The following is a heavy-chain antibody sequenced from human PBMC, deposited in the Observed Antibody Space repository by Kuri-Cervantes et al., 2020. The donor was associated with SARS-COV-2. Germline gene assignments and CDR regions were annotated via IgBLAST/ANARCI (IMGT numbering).Heavy chain of an antibody. CDR3: ARGWYPVGATILYYFDY. J-gene: IGHJ4*02. CDR1: GGSFSDYY. D-gene: IGHD1-26*01. V-gene: IGHV4-34*01. CDR2: INHSGST. Sequence: SETLSLTCAVYGGSFSDYYWSWIRQPPGKGLEWIGEINHSGSTNYNPSLKSRVTISVDTSKNQFSLKLSSVTAADTAVYYCARGWYPVGATILYYFDYWGQGTLVTVSS.